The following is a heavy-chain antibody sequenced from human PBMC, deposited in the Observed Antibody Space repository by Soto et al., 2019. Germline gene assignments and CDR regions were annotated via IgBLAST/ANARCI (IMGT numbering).Heavy chain of an antibody. CDR1: GFTFSSYG. J-gene: IGHJ6*02. CDR2: ISYDGSNK. V-gene: IGHV3-30*18. Sequence: GGSLRLSCAASGFTFSSYGMHWVRQAPGKGLEWVAVISYDGSNKYYADSVKGRFTISRDNSKNTLYLQMNSLRAEDTAVYYCAKDRTYGMDVWGQGTTVTVSS. CDR3: AKDRTYGMDV.